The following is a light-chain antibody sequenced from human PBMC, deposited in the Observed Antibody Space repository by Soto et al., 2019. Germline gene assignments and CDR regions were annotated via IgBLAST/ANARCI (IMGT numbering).Light chain of an antibody. J-gene: IGLJ1*01. CDR1: KKYVGGFYY. Sequence: QSALTQPSSLFGAPGQTITNSPRGNKKYVGGFYYVSWYQQHPGKAPQVMIYDVSNRPSGVSNRFSGSKSGNTASLTISGLQAEDEADYYCYSYTTSSTYVFGTGTKVTVL. V-gene: IGLV2-14*01. CDR2: DVS. CDR3: YSYTTSSTYV.